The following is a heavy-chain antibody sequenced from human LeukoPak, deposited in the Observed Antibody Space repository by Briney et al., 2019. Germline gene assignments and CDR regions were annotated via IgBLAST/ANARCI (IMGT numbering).Heavy chain of an antibody. J-gene: IGHJ3*02. Sequence: SETLSLTCTVSGGSISSYYWSWIRQPAGKGLEWIGRIYTSGSTNYNPSLKSRVTMSVDTSKNQFSLKLSSVTAADTAVYYCARDRRGLRYFGWLHNDAFDIWGQGTMVTVSS. CDR3: ARDRRGLRYFGWLHNDAFDI. CDR2: IYTSGST. CDR1: GGSISSYY. D-gene: IGHD3-9*01. V-gene: IGHV4-4*07.